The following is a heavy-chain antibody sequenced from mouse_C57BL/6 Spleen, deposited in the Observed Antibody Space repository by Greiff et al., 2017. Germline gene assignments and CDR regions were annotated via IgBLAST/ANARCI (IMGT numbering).Heavy chain of an antibody. V-gene: IGHV5-6*02. J-gene: IGHJ2*01. Sequence: EVKVVESGGDLVKPGGSLKLSCAASGFTFSSYGMSWVRQTPDKRLEWVATISSGGSYTYYPDSVKGRFTISRDNAKNTLYLQMSSLKAEDTAMYYCARRGGGLDYWGQGTTLTVSS. CDR1: GFTFSSYG. CDR3: ARRGGGLDY. CDR2: ISSGGSYT.